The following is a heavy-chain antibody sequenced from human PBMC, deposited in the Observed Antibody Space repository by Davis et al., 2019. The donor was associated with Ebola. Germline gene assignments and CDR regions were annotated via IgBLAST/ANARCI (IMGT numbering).Heavy chain of an antibody. Sequence: PGGSLRLSCAASGFTFSDYYMSWIRQAPGKGLEWLSYISTYGTTIYYGDSVKGRFTISRDNAKNSRYLQMHSLRPEDTAVYYCARGERRYYDYNGMDVWGQGTTVTVSS. CDR3: ARGERRYYDYNGMDV. CDR1: GFTFSDYY. J-gene: IGHJ6*02. CDR2: ISTYGTTI. V-gene: IGHV3-11*01. D-gene: IGHD1-1*01.